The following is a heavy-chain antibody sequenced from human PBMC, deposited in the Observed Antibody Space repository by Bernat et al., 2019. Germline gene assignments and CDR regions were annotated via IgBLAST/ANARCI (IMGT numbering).Heavy chain of an antibody. CDR2: IYYSGST. CDR1: GGSISSSSYY. J-gene: IGHJ5*02. CDR3: AGHFYGDINWFDP. Sequence: QLQLQESGPGLVKPSETLSLTCTVSGGSISSSSYYWGWIRQPPGKGLEWIGSIYYSGSTYYNPSLKSRVTISVDTSKNQFSLKLSPVTAADTAVYYCAGHFYGDINWFDPWGQGTLVTVSS. D-gene: IGHD4-17*01. V-gene: IGHV4-39*01.